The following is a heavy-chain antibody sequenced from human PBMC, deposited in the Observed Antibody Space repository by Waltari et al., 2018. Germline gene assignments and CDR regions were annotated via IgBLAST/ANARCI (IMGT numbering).Heavy chain of an antibody. J-gene: IGHJ4*02. CDR3: AMQIPTPSSPFDY. CDR1: GASGPSNSPP. CDR2: TYYRSKWYN. D-gene: IGHD6-13*01. Sequence: QVQLQQSGPGLVKPSQTLHRTCAISGASGPSNSPPWNWIRQSPSRGLEWLGRTYYRSKWYNDYAVSVKSRITINPDTSKNQFSLHLNSVTPEDTAVYYCAMQIPTPSSPFDYWGQGTLVTVSS. V-gene: IGHV6-1*01.